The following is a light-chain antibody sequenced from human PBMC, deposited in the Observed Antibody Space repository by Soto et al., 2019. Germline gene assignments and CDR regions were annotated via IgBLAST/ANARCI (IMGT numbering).Light chain of an antibody. V-gene: IGKV1-5*01. J-gene: IGKJ3*01. CDR2: DAS. CDR3: QQYDGY. Sequence: DIQMTQSPSTLSASVGDRVTITCRASQSISSWLAWYQQKPGKAPKLLIYDASSLESGVPSRFSGSGSGTEFTLTISSLQPDDFATYYCQQYDGYFGPGTKVDFK. CDR1: QSISSW.